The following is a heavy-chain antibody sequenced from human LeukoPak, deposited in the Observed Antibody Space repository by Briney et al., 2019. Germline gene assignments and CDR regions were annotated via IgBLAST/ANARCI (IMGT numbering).Heavy chain of an antibody. D-gene: IGHD3-22*01. CDR2: IYPGDSDT. V-gene: IGHV5-51*01. Sequence: GESLKISCKGSGYSFTGYWIGWVRQMPGKGLGWMGIIYPGDSDTRYSPSFQGQVTISADKSISTAYLQWSSLKASDTAMYYCARRRHYDSSGLGAFDIWGQGTMVTVSS. CDR1: GYSFTGYW. CDR3: ARRRHYDSSGLGAFDI. J-gene: IGHJ3*02.